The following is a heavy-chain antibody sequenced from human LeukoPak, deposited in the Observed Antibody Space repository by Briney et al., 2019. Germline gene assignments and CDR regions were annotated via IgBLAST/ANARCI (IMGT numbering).Heavy chain of an antibody. CDR1: GFTFSSYT. D-gene: IGHD5-18*01. J-gene: IGHJ4*02. CDR2: VSASSDI. Sequence: GGSLRLSCAASGFTFSSYTMNWARQAPGKGLQWVSTVSASSDIHYSDSVKGRFTISRDNARNLLYLQMNSLRDEDTAVYYCARDALHTAHFDYWGQGTLVTVSS. CDR3: ARDALHTAHFDY. V-gene: IGHV3-48*02.